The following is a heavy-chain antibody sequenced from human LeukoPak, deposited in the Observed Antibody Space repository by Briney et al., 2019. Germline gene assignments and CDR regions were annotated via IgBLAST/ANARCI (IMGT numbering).Heavy chain of an antibody. J-gene: IGHJ6*03. CDR1: GGSISSGGYY. Sequence: TLSLTCTVSGGSISSGGYYWSWIRQPPGKGLEWIGYIYHSGSTYYNPSLKSRVTISVDRSKNQFSLKLSSVTAADTAVYYCARGNDYYYYMDVWGKGTTVTVSS. D-gene: IGHD1-1*01. CDR3: ARGNDYYYYMDV. V-gene: IGHV4-30-2*01. CDR2: IYHSGST.